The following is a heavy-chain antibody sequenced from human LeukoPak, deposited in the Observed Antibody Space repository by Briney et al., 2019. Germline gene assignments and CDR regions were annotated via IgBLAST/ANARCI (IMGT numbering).Heavy chain of an antibody. J-gene: IGHJ5*02. D-gene: IGHD4-17*01. CDR2: ISGSGGST. CDR1: GFTFSSYA. CDR3: AKDLTYGDYVNWFDP. Sequence: GGSLRLSCAASGFTFSSYAMHWVRQAPGKGLEWVSAISGSGGSTYYADSVKGRFTISRDNSKNTLYLQMNSLRAEDTAVYYCAKDLTYGDYVNWFDPWGQGTLVTVSS. V-gene: IGHV3-23*01.